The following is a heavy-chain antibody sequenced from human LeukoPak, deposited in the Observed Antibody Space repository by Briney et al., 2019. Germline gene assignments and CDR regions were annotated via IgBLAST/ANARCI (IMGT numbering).Heavy chain of an antibody. D-gene: IGHD3-16*02. V-gene: IGHV1-24*01. J-gene: IGHJ2*01. CDR2: SDPEDGET. Sequence: ASVKVSCNFSGSTLSDLSIYWVRQAPGKGLEYVGGSDPEDGETFHAQNFQGRVTMIEDTSIDTAYMELSSLRSEATAVYYCVSYRARLFWYFDIWGRGTLVTVSS. CDR3: VSYRARLFWYFDI. CDR1: GSTLSDLS.